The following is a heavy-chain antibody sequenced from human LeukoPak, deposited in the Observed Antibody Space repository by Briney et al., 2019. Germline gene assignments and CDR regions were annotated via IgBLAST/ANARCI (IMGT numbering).Heavy chain of an antibody. J-gene: IGHJ4*01. CDR1: GGSISSYY. V-gene: IGHV4-59*01. CDR3: ARRWDRGPMDEYFDF. D-gene: IGHD3/OR15-3a*01. CDR2: IYYSGST. Sequence: SETLSLTCTVSGGSISSYYWSWIRQPPGKGLEWIGYIYYSGSTNYNPSLKSRVTISVDTSKNQFSLNLSSVTAADTAVYYCARRWDRGPMDEYFDFWGHGLLVTVPA.